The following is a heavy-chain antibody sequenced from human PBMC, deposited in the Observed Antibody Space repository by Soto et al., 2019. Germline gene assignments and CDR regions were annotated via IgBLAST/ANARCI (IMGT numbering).Heavy chain of an antibody. Sequence: SETLSLTCAVYGGSFSGYYWSWIRQPPGKGLEWIGEINHSGSTNYNPSLKSRVTIPVDTSKNQFSLKLSSVTAADTAVYYCARGRVATTPYYYDSGSYYDYWGQGTLVTVSS. D-gene: IGHD3-10*01. J-gene: IGHJ4*02. CDR3: ARGRVATTPYYYDSGSYYDY. CDR1: GGSFSGYY. V-gene: IGHV4-34*01. CDR2: INHSGST.